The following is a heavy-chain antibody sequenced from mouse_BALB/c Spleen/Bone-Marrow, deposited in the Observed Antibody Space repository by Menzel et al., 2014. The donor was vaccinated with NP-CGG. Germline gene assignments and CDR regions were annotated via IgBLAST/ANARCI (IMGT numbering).Heavy chain of an antibody. CDR3: ARDSYYYGSSYWYFDV. J-gene: IGHJ1*01. V-gene: IGHV5-4*02. CDR2: ISDGGSYT. CDR1: GFTFSDYY. D-gene: IGHD1-1*01. Sequence: EVKLQESGGGLVKPGGSLKLSCAASGFTFSDYYMYWVRQTPEKGVEWVATISDGGSYTYYPDSVKGRFTISRDNAKNSLYLQMTSLKSEDTAMYYCARDSYYYGSSYWYFDVWGAGTTVTVSS.